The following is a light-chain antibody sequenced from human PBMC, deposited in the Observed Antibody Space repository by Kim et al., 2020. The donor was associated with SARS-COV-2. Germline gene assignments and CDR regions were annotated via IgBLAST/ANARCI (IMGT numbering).Light chain of an antibody. CDR2: YDS. J-gene: IGLJ2*01. V-gene: IGLV3-21*04. CDR3: QVWDSSSDHRVV. CDR1: SIGSKR. Sequence: PGKTARVSRGGNSIGSKRVHWYQEKSGQAPVLVIYYDSDRPSGIPERFSGSNSGNTATLTISRVEAGDEADYYCQVWDSSSDHRVVFGGGTQLTVL.